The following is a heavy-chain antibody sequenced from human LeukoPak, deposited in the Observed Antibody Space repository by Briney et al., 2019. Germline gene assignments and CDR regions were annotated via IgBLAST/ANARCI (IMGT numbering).Heavy chain of an antibody. CDR1: GYTFTSYA. V-gene: IGHV1-2*02. D-gene: IGHD6-19*01. CDR3: ARGEDSSGWAVDY. J-gene: IGHJ4*02. CDR2: INPNSGGT. Sequence: GASVKVSCKASGYTFTSYAMNWVRQAPGQGLEWMGWINPNSGGTNYAQKFQGRVTMTRDTSISTAYMELSRLRSDDTAVYYCARGEDSSGWAVDYWGQGTLVTVSS.